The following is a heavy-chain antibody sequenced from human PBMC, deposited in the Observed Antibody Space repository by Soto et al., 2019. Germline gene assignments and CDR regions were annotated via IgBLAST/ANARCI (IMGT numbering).Heavy chain of an antibody. Sequence: ASLKVSCKASGYTFTSYDINWVRQATGQGLEWMGWMNPNSGNTGYAQKFQGRVTMTRNTSISTAYMELSSLRSEDTDVDYCARGITELRFFEWLKYYYYGMDVWGQGTTVTVSS. D-gene: IGHD3-3*01. CDR3: ARGITELRFFEWLKYYYYGMDV. CDR1: GYTFTSYD. V-gene: IGHV1-8*01. CDR2: MNPNSGNT. J-gene: IGHJ6*02.